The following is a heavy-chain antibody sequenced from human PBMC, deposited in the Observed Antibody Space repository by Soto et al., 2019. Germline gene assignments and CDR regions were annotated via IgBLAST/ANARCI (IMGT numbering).Heavy chain of an antibody. CDR3: ATRPLLRGAP. CDR1: GFTFSSND. J-gene: IGHJ3*01. D-gene: IGHD3-16*01. CDR2: IWTSGST. V-gene: IGHV3-53*01. Sequence: EVQLVESGGGLIQPGGSLRLSCEASGFTFSSNDMNWVRQAPGKGLEWVSLIWTSGSTAYADSVKGRFTISIDNSKSALYLHMSSLRAEDTAVYYCATRPLLRGAPWGQGTMVTVSS.